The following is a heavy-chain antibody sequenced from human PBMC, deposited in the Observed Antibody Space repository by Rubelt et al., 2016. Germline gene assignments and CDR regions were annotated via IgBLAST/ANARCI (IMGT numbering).Heavy chain of an antibody. CDR1: GYTFTGYY. V-gene: IGHV1-2*02. Sequence: QVQLVQSGAEVKKPGASVKVSCKASGYTFTGYYMHWVRQAPGQGLEWMGWINPNSGGTNYAQKLQGRVTMTRDTSISTAYMELSRLRSDDTAVYYCARGNSGYDYGLDYWGQGTLVTVSS. J-gene: IGHJ4*02. CDR3: ARGNSGYDYGLDY. D-gene: IGHD5-12*01. CDR2: INPNSGGT.